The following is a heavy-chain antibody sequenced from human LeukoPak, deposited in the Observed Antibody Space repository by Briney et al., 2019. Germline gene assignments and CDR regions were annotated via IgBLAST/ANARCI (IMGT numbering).Heavy chain of an antibody. V-gene: IGHV4-34*01. CDR2: INHSGST. D-gene: IGHD1-20*01. J-gene: IGHJ4*02. Sequence: SETLSLTCAVYGGSFSGYYWSWIRQPPGKGLEWIGEINHSGSTNYNPSLRSRVTISVDTSKDQFSLKLSSVTAADTAVYYCARSDITGTNFDYWGQGTLVTVSS. CDR3: ARSDITGTNFDY. CDR1: GGSFSGYY.